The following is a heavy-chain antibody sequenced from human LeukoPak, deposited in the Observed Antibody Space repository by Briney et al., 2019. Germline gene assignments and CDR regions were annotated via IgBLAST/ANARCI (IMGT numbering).Heavy chain of an antibody. J-gene: IGHJ4*02. CDR3: AKDDAWLRFGE. CDR1: GFTFDDYG. D-gene: IGHD3-10*01. V-gene: IGHV3-20*04. CDR2: INWNGGST. Sequence: GGSLRLSCAASGFTFDDYGMSWVRQAPGKGLEWVSGINWNGGSTGYADSVKGRFTISRDNSKNTLYLEVISLTAEDTAVYYCAKDDAWLRFGEWSQGTLVTVSS.